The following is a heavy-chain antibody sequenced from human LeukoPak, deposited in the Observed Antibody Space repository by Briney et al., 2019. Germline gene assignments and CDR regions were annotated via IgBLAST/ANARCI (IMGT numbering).Heavy chain of an antibody. D-gene: IGHD3-9*01. Sequence: HWASVKVSYKASGYTFTSYGISWVRQAPGQGLEWMGWISAYNGNTNYAQKLQGRVTMTTDTSTSTAYMELRSLRSDDTAVYYCARGTRYDILTGYHRPFDYWGQGTLVTVSS. J-gene: IGHJ4*02. CDR3: ARGTRYDILTGYHRPFDY. CDR2: ISAYNGNT. CDR1: GYTFTSYG. V-gene: IGHV1-18*01.